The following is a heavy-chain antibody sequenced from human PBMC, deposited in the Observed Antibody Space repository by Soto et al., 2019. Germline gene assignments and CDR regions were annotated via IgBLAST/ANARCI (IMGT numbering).Heavy chain of an antibody. J-gene: IGHJ4*02. CDR2: IFHSGST. CDR3: AWVSSSKVEY. CDR1: GDSISSNDW. Sequence: QVQLQESGPGLVKPSETLSLTCAVSGDSISSNDWWSWVRQPPGKGLEWIGEIFHSGSTNYNPSLKSRVTISIDKSKCQFSLRLSSLTAADTAVYYCAWVSSSKVEYWGQGTLVTVSS. V-gene: IGHV4-4*02. D-gene: IGHD2-2*01.